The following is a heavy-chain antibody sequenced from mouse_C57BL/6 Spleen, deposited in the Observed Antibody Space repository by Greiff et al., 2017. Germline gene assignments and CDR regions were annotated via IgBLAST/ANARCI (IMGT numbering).Heavy chain of an antibody. CDR1: GYTFTSYD. Sequence: VQGVESGPELVKPGASVKLSCKASGYTFTSYDINWVKQRPGQGLEWIGWIYPRVGSTKYNEKFKGKATLTVDTSSSTAYMELPSLTSEDSAVYFCAREGLRRRFAYWGQGTLVTVAA. CDR2: IYPRVGST. V-gene: IGHV1-85*01. D-gene: IGHD2-4*01. CDR3: AREGLRRRFAY. J-gene: IGHJ3*01.